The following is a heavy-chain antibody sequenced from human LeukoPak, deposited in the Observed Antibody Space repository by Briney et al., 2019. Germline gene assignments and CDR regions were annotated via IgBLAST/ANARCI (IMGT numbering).Heavy chain of an antibody. J-gene: IGHJ4*02. D-gene: IGHD5-24*01. CDR1: GFTFSSYW. Sequence: GSLRLSCVGSGFTFSSYWMHWVRQAPGKGLEWVANIKQDGSKKSYVDSVKGRFTISRDNAKNSLYLQMNSLRAEDTAIYYCTRVGYIDEGIDYWGQGTLVTVSS. V-gene: IGHV3-7*04. CDR3: TRVGYIDEGIDY. CDR2: IKQDGSKK.